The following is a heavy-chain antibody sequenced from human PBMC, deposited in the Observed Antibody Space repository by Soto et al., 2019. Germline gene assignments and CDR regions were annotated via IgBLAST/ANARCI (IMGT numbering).Heavy chain of an antibody. CDR2: GLRPDYT. J-gene: IGHJ4*01. CDR3: VAGPDRAKSAY. Sequence: QVQLQESGPGLVKPSETLSLTCTVSGGSINDYYWSWTRQPPGKGLEWIAYGLRPDYTGYNPSLRNRATISSDTSKNQFSLRLISVTAADTAVYYCVAGPDRAKSAYWGQGTLVTVSS. V-gene: IGHV4-59*01. CDR1: GGSINDYY.